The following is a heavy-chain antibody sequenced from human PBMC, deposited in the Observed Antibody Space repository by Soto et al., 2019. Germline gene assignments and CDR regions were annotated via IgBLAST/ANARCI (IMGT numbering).Heavy chain of an antibody. CDR2: ISAYNGNT. Sequence: QVHLEQSGAEVRKPGASVKVSCKASGYTFNSFGINWVRQAPGQGLEWLGWISAYNGNTNYAQKFHGRVTMTADTPTTTAYLELTSLRSDDTAVYYCAREFQYDSGGFHELYFWGQGILVTVSS. CDR1: GYTFNSFG. J-gene: IGHJ4*02. D-gene: IGHD3-22*01. CDR3: AREFQYDSGGFHELYF. V-gene: IGHV1-18*04.